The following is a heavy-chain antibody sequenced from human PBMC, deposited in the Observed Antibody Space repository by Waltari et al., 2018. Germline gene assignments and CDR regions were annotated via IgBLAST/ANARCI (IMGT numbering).Heavy chain of an antibody. CDR3: AKAAAGYSSSFFDY. Sequence: QVQLVESGGGVVQPGGSLRLSCAASGFTFSSYGMHWVRQAPGKGLVWVAFIRYEGSNKYYADSVKGRFTISRDNSKNTLYLQMNSLRAEDTAVYYCAKAAAGYSSSFFDYWGQGTLVTVSS. CDR1: GFTFSSYG. CDR2: IRYEGSNK. D-gene: IGHD6-6*01. J-gene: IGHJ4*02. V-gene: IGHV3-30*02.